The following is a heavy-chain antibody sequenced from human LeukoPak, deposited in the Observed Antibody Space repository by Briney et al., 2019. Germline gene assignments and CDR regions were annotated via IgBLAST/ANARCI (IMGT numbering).Heavy chain of an antibody. Sequence: QPGGSLRLSCAASGFTFGTCAMSWVRQAPGKGLEWVSVIGPSGGSTYYADSVKGRFTISRDNSKNTLYLQMNSLRAEDTAVYYCARDFLDSGYCGGDCSQIIWGQGTLVTVSS. CDR3: ARDFLDSGYCGGDCSQII. CDR2: IGPSGGST. V-gene: IGHV3-23*01. D-gene: IGHD2-21*01. CDR1: GFTFGTCA. J-gene: IGHJ4*02.